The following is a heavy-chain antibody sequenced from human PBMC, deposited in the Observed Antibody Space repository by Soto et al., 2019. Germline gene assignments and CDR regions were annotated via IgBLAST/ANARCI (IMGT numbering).Heavy chain of an antibody. J-gene: IGHJ5*02. CDR3: ARKGITRVRGVIIMRNWFDP. CDR2: IYHSGST. CDR1: GGSISSSNW. Sequence: PSETLSLTCAVSGGSISSSNWWSWVRQPPGKGLEWIGEIYHSGSTNYNPSLKSRVTISVDKSKNQFSLKLSSVTAADTAVYYCARKGITRVRGVIIMRNWFDPWGQGTLVTVSS. V-gene: IGHV4-4*02. D-gene: IGHD3-10*01.